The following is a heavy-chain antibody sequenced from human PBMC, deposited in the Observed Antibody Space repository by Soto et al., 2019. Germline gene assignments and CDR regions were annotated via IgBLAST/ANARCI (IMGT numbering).Heavy chain of an antibody. V-gene: IGHV3-23*01. Sequence: XSRTLSCAAPGDPFTSYASQWARQAQGKGLEWVSLIGESGTPTYYADSVKGRFTISRDNSGNTLFLEMYSLRDEDTSVYYCARYIPGVRYYGMDVWGQGTTVTVSS. J-gene: IGHJ6*02. CDR3: ARYIPGVRYYGMDV. CDR1: GDPFTSYA. CDR2: IGESGTPT. D-gene: IGHD2-2*01.